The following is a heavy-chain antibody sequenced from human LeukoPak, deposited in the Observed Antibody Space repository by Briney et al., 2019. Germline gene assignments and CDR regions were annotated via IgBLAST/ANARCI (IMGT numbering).Heavy chain of an antibody. CDR3: AREVKGLELGSGYYYYYYMDV. J-gene: IGHJ6*03. V-gene: IGHV4-4*07. D-gene: IGHD1-7*01. CDR2: T. Sequence: TNYNPSLKSRVTMSVDTSKNQFSLKLSSVTAADTAVYYCAREVKGLELGSGYYYYYYMDVWGKGTTVTVSS.